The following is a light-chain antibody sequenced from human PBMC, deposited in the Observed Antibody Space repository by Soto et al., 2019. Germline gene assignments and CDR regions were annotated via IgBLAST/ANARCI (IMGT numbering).Light chain of an antibody. V-gene: IGLV2-14*01. CDR2: DVS. J-gene: IGLJ2*01. Sequence: SALTQPASVSGSPGQSITISCTGTSSDVGGYNYVSWYQQHPGKAPKLMIFDVSSRPSGISNRFSGSKSGNTASLTISGLQAEDEADDYCSSYTSSSTLDVVFGGGTQLTVL. CDR3: SSYTSSSTLDVV. CDR1: SSDVGGYNY.